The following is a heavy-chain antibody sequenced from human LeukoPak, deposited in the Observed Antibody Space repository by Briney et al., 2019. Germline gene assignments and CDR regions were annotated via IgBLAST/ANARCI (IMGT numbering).Heavy chain of an antibody. V-gene: IGHV3-7*03. J-gene: IGHJ4*02. D-gene: IGHD1-1*01. CDR1: GFTFSNYW. Sequence: GGSLRLSCSASGFTFSNYWMSWVRQAPGKGLEWVANIKQDESEKYYVDSVKGRFTISRDNSKNTLYLQMNSLRAEDTAVYYCAKGTGTTPPGYFDYWGQGTLVTVSS. CDR3: AKGTGTTPPGYFDY. CDR2: IKQDESEK.